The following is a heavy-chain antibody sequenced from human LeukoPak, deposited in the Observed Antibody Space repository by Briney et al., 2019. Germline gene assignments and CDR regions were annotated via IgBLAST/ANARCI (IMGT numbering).Heavy chain of an antibody. D-gene: IGHD3-10*01. V-gene: IGHV3-30*18. CDR2: ISYDGSNK. CDR1: GFTFSSYG. J-gene: IGHJ4*02. CDR3: AKGALYYYGSGSYLFDY. Sequence: AGRSLRLSCAASGFTFSSYGMHWVRQAPGKGLEWVAVISYDGSNKYYADSVKGRFTISRDNSKNTLYLQMNSLRAEDTAVYYCAKGALYYYGSGSYLFDYWGQGTLVTVSS.